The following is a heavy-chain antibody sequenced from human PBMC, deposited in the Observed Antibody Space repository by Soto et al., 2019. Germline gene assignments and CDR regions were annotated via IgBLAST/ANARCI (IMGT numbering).Heavy chain of an antibody. CDR1: GFTFSTYA. CDR3: ARDGRAMNDY. D-gene: IGHD5-18*01. Sequence: PGGSLRLSCAASGFTFSTYAMQWVRQAPGKGLEFVSSISSNGGTTNYAYSVKGRFTIPRDNSRDTLYLQMGSLRPEDMAVYYCARDGRAMNDYWGQGTLVTVSS. V-gene: IGHV3-64*01. CDR2: ISSNGGTT. J-gene: IGHJ4*02.